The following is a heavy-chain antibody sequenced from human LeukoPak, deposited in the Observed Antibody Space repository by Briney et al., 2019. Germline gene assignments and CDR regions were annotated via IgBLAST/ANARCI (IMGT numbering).Heavy chain of an antibody. J-gene: IGHJ4*02. CDR2: ISPTGSTT. D-gene: IGHD6-6*01. CDR3: ARGPNSNWSGLDF. Sequence: GGSLRLSCTASGFSFSGHWMHWARHRPGKGLVWVSRISPTGSTTSYADSVKGRFTVSRDNAKNTLYLQVNNLRAEDTAVYYCARGPNSNWSGLDFWGQGTLLTVSS. V-gene: IGHV3-74*01. CDR1: GFSFSGHW.